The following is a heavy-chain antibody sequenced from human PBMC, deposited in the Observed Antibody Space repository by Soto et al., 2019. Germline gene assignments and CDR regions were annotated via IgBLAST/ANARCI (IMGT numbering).Heavy chain of an antibody. Sequence: QVQLVESGGGVVQPGRSLRLSCAASGFTFSSYGMHWVRQAPGKGLEWVAVISYDGSNKYYADSVQGRFTISRDNSKNTLYLQMNSLRAEDTAVYYCAKDPITMVRGGYFDYWGQGTLVTVSS. V-gene: IGHV3-30*18. J-gene: IGHJ4*02. CDR3: AKDPITMVRGGYFDY. CDR1: GFTFSSYG. D-gene: IGHD3-10*01. CDR2: ISYDGSNK.